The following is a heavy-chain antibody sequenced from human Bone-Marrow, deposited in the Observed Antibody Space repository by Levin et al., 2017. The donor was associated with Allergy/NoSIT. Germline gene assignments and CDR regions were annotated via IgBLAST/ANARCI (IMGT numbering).Heavy chain of an antibody. CDR1: GFTFSNSW. V-gene: IGHV3-7*01. CDR2: IKEDGSEK. D-gene: IGHD5-24*01. J-gene: IGHJ5*02. CDR3: ARDQFRRATIGARWFDP. Sequence: LAGGSLRLSCAASGFTFSNSWMSWVRQAPGKGLEWVANIKEDGSEKYYVDSVKGRFTISRDNAKNSLFVQMNSLRVEDTAVYYCARDQFRRATIGARWFDPWGQGTLVTVSS.